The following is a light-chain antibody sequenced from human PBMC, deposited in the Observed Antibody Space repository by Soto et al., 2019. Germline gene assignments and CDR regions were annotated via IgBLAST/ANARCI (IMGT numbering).Light chain of an antibody. Sequence: IVLTQSPATRSVSPGERAALSCRASQSVSNNLAWYQQKPGQPPRLLIFGASTRATGIPARFSGSGSEAEFALTINRLEPEDFAVFYCQQYATSPPTFGQGTKVDIK. CDR1: QSVSNN. CDR2: GAS. V-gene: IGKV3-20*01. J-gene: IGKJ1*01. CDR3: QQYATSPPT.